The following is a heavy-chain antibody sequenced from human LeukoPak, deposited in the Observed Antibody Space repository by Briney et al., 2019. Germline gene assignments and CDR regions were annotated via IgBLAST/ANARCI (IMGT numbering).Heavy chain of an antibody. CDR2: ISGSGGST. J-gene: IGHJ5*02. CDR1: GFTFSSYA. D-gene: IGHD1-7*01. V-gene: IGHV3-23*01. CDR3: AKSITGTTVVDWFDP. Sequence: GGSLRLSCAASGFTFSSYAMSWVRQAPGKGLEWVSAISGSGGSTYYADSVKGRFTISRDNSKNTLYLQVNSLRAEDTAVYYCAKSITGTTVVDWFDPWGQGTLVTVSS.